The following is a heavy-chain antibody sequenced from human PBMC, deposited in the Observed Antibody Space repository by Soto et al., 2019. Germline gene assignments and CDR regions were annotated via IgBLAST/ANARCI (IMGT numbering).Heavy chain of an antibody. Sequence: QVQLVQSGAEVKKPGSSVKVSCKASGGTFSSYAISWVRQAPGQGLEWMGGIIPIFGTANYAQKFQGRVTITADESTSTAHMELSSLRSEDTAVYYCARGYYYDSSGYYSNAYYFDYWGQGTLVTVSS. J-gene: IGHJ4*02. CDR1: GGTFSSYA. V-gene: IGHV1-69*01. CDR3: ARGYYYDSSGYYSNAYYFDY. CDR2: IIPIFGTA. D-gene: IGHD3-22*01.